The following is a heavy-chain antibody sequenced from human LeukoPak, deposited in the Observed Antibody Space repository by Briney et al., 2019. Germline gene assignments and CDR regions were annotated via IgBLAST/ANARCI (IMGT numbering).Heavy chain of an antibody. CDR2: IYYTGNT. J-gene: IGHJ4*02. CDR3: ARALYSSSWYYFDY. V-gene: IGHV4-59*08. Sequence: SETLSLTCTVSGDSISSYNWTWIRQPPGKGLEWIGYIYYTGNTNYNPSLKSRVTISVDTSKNHFSLKLSVVTAADTAVYYCARALYSSSWYYFDYWGQGTLVTVSS. D-gene: IGHD6-13*01. CDR1: GDSISSYN.